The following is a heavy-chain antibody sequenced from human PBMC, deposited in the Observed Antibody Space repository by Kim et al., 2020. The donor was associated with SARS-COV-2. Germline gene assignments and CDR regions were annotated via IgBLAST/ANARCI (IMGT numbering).Heavy chain of an antibody. CDR2: IYTSGST. CDR1: GGSISSYY. J-gene: IGHJ5*02. D-gene: IGHD3-10*01. Sequence: SETLSLTCTVSGGSISSYYWSWIRQPAGKGLEWIGRIYTSGSTNYNPSLKSRVTMSVDTSKNQFSLKLSSVTAADTAVYYCAREYWIYGSGSYRWFDPWGQGTLVTVSS. V-gene: IGHV4-4*07. CDR3: AREYWIYGSGSYRWFDP.